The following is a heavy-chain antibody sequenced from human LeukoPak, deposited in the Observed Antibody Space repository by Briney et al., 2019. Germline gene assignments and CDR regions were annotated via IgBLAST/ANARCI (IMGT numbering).Heavy chain of an antibody. J-gene: IGHJ6*03. D-gene: IGHD3-10*01. CDR1: GFTFSDYY. V-gene: IGHV3-11*04. CDR2: IRSSGSTI. CDR3: ARDGYYYGSGPPDYYYMDV. Sequence: GGPLRLSCTASGFTFSDYYMSWIRQSPGKGLERVSYIRSSGSTIYYADSVKGRFTISRDNAKNSLYLQMNSLRAEDTAVYYCARDGYYYGSGPPDYYYMDVWGKGTTVTVSS.